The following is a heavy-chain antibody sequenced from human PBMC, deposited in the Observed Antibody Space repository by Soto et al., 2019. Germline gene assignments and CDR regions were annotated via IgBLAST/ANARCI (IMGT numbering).Heavy chain of an antibody. J-gene: IGHJ6*03. CDR2: INHSGST. V-gene: IGHV4-34*01. Sequence: SETLSLTCAVYGGSFSGYYWSWIRQPPGKGLEWIGEINHSGSTNYNPSLKSRVTISVDTSKNQFSLKLSSVTAADTAVYYCARGVAMYSSGWYPKYYYYYMDVWGKGTTVTVSS. D-gene: IGHD6-19*01. CDR3: ARGVAMYSSGWYPKYYYYYMDV. CDR1: GGSFSGYY.